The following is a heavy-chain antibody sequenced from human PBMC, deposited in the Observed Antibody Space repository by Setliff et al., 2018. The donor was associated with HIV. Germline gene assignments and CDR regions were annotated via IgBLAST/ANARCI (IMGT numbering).Heavy chain of an antibody. V-gene: IGHV4-4*07. J-gene: IGHJ6*03. CDR1: DDPISSYY. D-gene: IGHD3-16*01. Sequence: PSETLSLTCYVTDDPISSYYWSWVRQPAGKGLEWIGRLYVSGDTNYNPSLKSRVTMSLDTSKNQFSLQLNSVTPEDTAVYFCARGGDWDYNYYMDVWDKGTTVTVSS. CDR2: LYVSGDT. CDR3: ARGGDWDYNYYMDV.